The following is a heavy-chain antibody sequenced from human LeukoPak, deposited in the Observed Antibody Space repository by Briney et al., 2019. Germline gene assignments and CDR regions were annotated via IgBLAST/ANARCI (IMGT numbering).Heavy chain of an antibody. J-gene: IGHJ3*02. CDR1: RFTFSSYW. Sequence: PGGSLRLSCTASRFTFSSYWMNWVRQAPGKGLEWVANIKQDGSEKYYVDSVKGRFTISRDNAKNSLYLQMNSLGAEDTAMYYCVKPITISGATDAFDIWGQGTMVTVSS. V-gene: IGHV3-7*01. D-gene: IGHD3-3*01. CDR2: IKQDGSEK. CDR3: VKPITISGATDAFDI.